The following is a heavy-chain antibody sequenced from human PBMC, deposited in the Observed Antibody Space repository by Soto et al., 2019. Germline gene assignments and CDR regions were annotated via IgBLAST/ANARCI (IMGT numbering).Heavy chain of an antibody. CDR2: IYHSGST. Sequence: QVQLQESGPGLVKLSQTLSLTCTVSGGSISSGDYYWSWIRQPPGKGLEWIGYIYHSGSTYYNPSLKSRVTISVHTSKNQFSLKLSSVTAADTAVYYCARERPAGARLDPWGQGTLVTVPS. CDR3: ARERPAGARLDP. V-gene: IGHV4-30-4*01. J-gene: IGHJ5*02. CDR1: GGSISSGDYY. D-gene: IGHD6-13*01.